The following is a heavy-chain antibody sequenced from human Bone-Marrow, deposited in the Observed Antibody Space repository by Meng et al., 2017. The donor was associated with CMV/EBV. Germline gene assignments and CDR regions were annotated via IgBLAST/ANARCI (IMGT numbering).Heavy chain of an antibody. J-gene: IGHJ5*02. V-gene: IGHV4-39*07. CDR3: ARDYAPALLRLRRFDP. D-gene: IGHD3-3*01. Sequence: GSLRLSCTVSGVSISSSSYYWGWIRQPPGKGLEWIGSIYYSGSTYYNPSPESRVTISVDTSKNPFSLKLSSVTAADTAVYYCARDYAPALLRLRRFDPWGQGTRVTVSS. CDR2: IYYSGST. CDR1: GVSISSSSYY.